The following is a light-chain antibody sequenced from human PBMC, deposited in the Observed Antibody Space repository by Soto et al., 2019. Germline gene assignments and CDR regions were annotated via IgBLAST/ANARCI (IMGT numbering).Light chain of an antibody. CDR2: GAS. V-gene: IGKV3-15*01. J-gene: IGKJ5*01. CDR1: QSVSIN. CDR3: QQNNNWPPIT. Sequence: IVMTQSPATLSVSPGERATLSCRASQSVSINLAWYQQKPGQAPRLLIYGASTRAAGIPARFSGSGSGTEFTLTISSLQSEDFAVYYCQQNNNWPPITFGQGTRLENK.